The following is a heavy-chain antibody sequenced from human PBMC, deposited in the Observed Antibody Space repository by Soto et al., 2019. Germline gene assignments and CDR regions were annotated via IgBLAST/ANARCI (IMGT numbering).Heavy chain of an antibody. Sequence: SETLSLTCAVSGGSISSSNWWSWVRQPPGKGLEWIGEIYHSGSTNYNPSLKSRVTISVDTSKNQFSLKLSSVTAADTAVYYCARGEGWGTTAYHGMDVWGQGTTVTVSS. V-gene: IGHV4-4*02. D-gene: IGHD4-4*01. J-gene: IGHJ6*02. CDR3: ARGEGWGTTAYHGMDV. CDR2: IYHSGST. CDR1: GGSISSSNW.